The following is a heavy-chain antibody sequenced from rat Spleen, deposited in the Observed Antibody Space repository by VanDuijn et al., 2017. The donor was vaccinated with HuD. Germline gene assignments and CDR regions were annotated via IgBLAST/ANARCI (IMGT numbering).Heavy chain of an antibody. D-gene: IGHD4-3*01. CDR2: ITDSGGST. CDR1: GFTFSNYG. Sequence: EVQLVESDGGLVQPGRSLKLSCVASGFTFSNYGMAWVRQAPTKGLEWVASITDSGGSTYYRDSVKGRFTISRDNAKRTLYLQMDSLRSEDTATYYCTTYDSGYGHWGQGVMVTVSS. J-gene: IGHJ2*01. CDR3: TTYDSGYGH. V-gene: IGHV5-27*01.